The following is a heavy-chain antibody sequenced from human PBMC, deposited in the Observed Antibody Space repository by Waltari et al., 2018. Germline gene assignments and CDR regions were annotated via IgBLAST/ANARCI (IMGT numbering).Heavy chain of an antibody. CDR1: GFTFTSSA. Sequence: QLVQSGAEVKKPGSSVKVSCKASGFTFTSSAVQWVRQARGQRLEWIGWIVVGSGNTNYAQKFQERVTITRDMSTSTAYMELSSLRSEDTAVYYCAAQTTVTTGWFDPWGQGTLVTVSS. J-gene: IGHJ5*02. V-gene: IGHV1-58*01. CDR2: IVVGSGNT. CDR3: AAQTTVTTGWFDP. D-gene: IGHD4-17*01.